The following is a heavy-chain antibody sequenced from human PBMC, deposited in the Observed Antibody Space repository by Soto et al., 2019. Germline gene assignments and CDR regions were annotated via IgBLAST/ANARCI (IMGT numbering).Heavy chain of an antibody. D-gene: IGHD3-10*01. CDR1: GGTFGSYA. V-gene: IGHV1-69*06. J-gene: IGHJ5*02. Sequence: QVQLVQSGAEVKKPGSSVKVSCKASGGTFGSYAISWVRQAPGQGLEWMGGIIPIFGTANYAQKFQGRVTIPADKPTSTTYMELSSLRSEDTALYYCARSHYYGSGSYQGAFDPWGQGPLVTVSS. CDR2: IIPIFGTA. CDR3: ARSHYYGSGSYQGAFDP.